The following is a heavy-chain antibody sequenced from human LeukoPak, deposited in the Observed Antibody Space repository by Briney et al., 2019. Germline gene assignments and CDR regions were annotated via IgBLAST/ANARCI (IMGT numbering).Heavy chain of an antibody. CDR2: INPYNGGT. D-gene: IGHD4-23*01. J-gene: IGHJ5*02. Sequence: GASVKVSCKASGYTFSDYFIHWVRQAPGQGLEWMGRINPYNGGTTYAQSFQGRVTLTRDTSITTVYLELTGLRSDDTAVYYCASLQGGNPDWWDPWGQEPWSPSPQ. CDR1: GYTFSDYF. CDR3: ASLQGGNPDWWDP. V-gene: IGHV1-2*06.